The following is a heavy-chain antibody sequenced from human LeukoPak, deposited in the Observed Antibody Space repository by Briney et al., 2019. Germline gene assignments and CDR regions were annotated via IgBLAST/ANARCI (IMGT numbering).Heavy chain of an antibody. Sequence: GGSLRLSCAASGFTFSSYSMNWARQAPGKGLEWVSYISYSSSTIYYADSVKGRFTISRDNSKNTLYLQMNSLRAEDTAVYYCARDPEGEDWFDPWGQGTLVTVSS. V-gene: IGHV3-48*01. D-gene: IGHD3-16*01. J-gene: IGHJ5*02. CDR2: ISYSSSTI. CDR1: GFTFSSYS. CDR3: ARDPEGEDWFDP.